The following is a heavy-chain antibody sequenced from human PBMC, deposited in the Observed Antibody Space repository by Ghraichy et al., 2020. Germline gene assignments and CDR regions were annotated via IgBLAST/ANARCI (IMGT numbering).Heavy chain of an antibody. J-gene: IGHJ4*02. D-gene: IGHD6-13*01. CDR1: GGSFSGYY. V-gene: IGHV4-34*01. CDR3: ARGVVLAAAGSRSFGY. Sequence: SETLSLTCAVYGGSFSGYYWSWIRQPPGKGLEWIGEINHSGSTNYNPSLKSRVTISVDTSKNQFSLKLSSVTAADSTVYYCARGVVLAAAGSRSFGYWGQGSLVTVSS. CDR2: INHSGST.